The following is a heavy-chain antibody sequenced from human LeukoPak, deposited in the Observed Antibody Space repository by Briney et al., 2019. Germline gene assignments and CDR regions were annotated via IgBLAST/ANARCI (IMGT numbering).Heavy chain of an antibody. J-gene: IGHJ4*02. CDR3: AKQLGYCSDGSCYFPY. D-gene: IGHD2-15*01. Sequence: GGSLRLSCAASGFTFSSSAMSWVRQAPGKGLEWVSAISNNGGYTYYADSVQGRFTISRDNSKSTLCLQMNSLRAEDTAVYYCAKQLGYCSDGSCYFPYWGQGTLVAVSS. V-gene: IGHV3-23*01. CDR1: GFTFSSSA. CDR2: ISNNGGYT.